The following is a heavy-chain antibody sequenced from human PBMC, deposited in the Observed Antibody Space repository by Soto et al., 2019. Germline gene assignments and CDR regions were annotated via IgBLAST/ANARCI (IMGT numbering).Heavy chain of an antibody. CDR1: GVSISSGNW. J-gene: IGHJ4*02. CDR2: IFHDGTA. D-gene: IGHD3-10*01. CDR3: ARLVYDTCLNYMYFDF. Sequence: PSETLSLTCAVPGVSISSGNWWTWVRQTPQRGLEYIGEIFHDGTANYYPSFERRVAISVDTSKNQFSLKLTSVTAADTAIYFCARLVYDTCLNYMYFDFWGQGTLVTVSS. V-gene: IGHV4-4*02.